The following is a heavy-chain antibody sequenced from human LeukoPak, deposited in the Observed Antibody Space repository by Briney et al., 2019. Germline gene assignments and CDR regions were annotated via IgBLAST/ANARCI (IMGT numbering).Heavy chain of an antibody. J-gene: IGHJ4*02. Sequence: SQTLSLTCTVSGGSISSGDYYWSWIRQPPGKGLEWIGYIYYSGSTYYNPSLKSRVTISVDKSKNQFSLKLSSVTAADTAVYYCARAGLEGRLYYYGSGPYYFDYWGQGTLVTVSS. CDR2: IYYSGST. V-gene: IGHV4-30-4*08. CDR1: GGSISSGDYY. D-gene: IGHD3-10*01. CDR3: ARAGLEGRLYYYGSGPYYFDY.